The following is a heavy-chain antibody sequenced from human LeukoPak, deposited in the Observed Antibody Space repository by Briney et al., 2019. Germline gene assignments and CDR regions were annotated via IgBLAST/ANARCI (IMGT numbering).Heavy chain of an antibody. CDR2: ISAYNGNT. CDR1: GYTFTSYG. V-gene: IGHV1-18*01. D-gene: IGHD5-18*01. CDR3: ARSGYSYGLYYFDY. Sequence: ASEKVSCKASGYTFTSYGISWVRQAPGQGLEWMGWISAYNGNTNYAQKLQGRVTMTTDTSTSTAYMELRSLRSDDTAVYYCARSGYSYGLYYFDYWGQGTLVTVSS. J-gene: IGHJ4*02.